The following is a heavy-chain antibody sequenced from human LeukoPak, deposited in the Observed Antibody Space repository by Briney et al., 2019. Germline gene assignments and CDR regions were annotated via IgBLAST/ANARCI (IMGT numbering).Heavy chain of an antibody. CDR2: ISGSSSTI. D-gene: IGHD2-15*01. Sequence: AGGSLRLSCAASGFTFSTYSMTWVRQAPGKGLEWLSYISGSSSTIYYADSVKGRFTISRDNAKNSLYLQMNSLRGEDSAVYYCARDRCSGGSCYPSDAFDIWGQGTMVTVSS. J-gene: IGHJ3*02. CDR3: ARDRCSGGSCYPSDAFDI. CDR1: GFTFSTYS. V-gene: IGHV3-48*01.